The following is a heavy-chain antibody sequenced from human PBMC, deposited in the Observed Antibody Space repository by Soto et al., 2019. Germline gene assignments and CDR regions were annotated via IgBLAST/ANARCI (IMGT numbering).Heavy chain of an antibody. CDR1: GFTFSDSV. V-gene: IGHV3-23*01. Sequence: GGSLRLSCVGSGFTFSDSVMARVRQAPGKGLEWLSVMSGDGRTRYALSVTGRFTISRDNSKNTLYLQMRSLRAEEAAAYYCVKWHTSNFDSLPFTGFDFWGQGTQVTVSS. J-gene: IGHJ4*02. D-gene: IGHD3-22*01. CDR3: VKWHTSNFDSLPFTGFDF. CDR2: MSGDGRT.